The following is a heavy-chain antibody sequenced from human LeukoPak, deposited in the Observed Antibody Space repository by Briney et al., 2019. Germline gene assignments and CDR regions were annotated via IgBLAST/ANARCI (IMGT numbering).Heavy chain of an antibody. D-gene: IGHD4-23*01. CDR2: ISGSGGST. CDR3: ANIPGGNSGY. V-gene: IGHV3-23*01. CDR1: GFTFSSYA. Sequence: GGSLRLSCAASGFTFSSYAMSWVRQAPGKGLEWVSAISGSGGSTYYAGSVKGRFTISRDNSKNTLYLQMNSLRAEDTAVYYCANIPGGNSGYWGQGTLVTVSS. J-gene: IGHJ4*02.